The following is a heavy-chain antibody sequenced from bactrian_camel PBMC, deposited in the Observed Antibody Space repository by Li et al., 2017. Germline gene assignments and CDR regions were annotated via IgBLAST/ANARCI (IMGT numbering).Heavy chain of an antibody. J-gene: IGHJ4*01. CDR1: GAC. CDR2: IYTGGAGT. D-gene: IGHD1*01. V-gene: IGHV3S54*01. Sequence: HVQLVESGGGSVQAGESLTLSCTVSGACMAWFRQAPGKEREAVASIYTGGAGTYYADSVKGRFTNSRHNAKNILYLQMNDLKDEDTGMYYCAALNSSSGGRFAWCSDFRGQGTQVTVS. CDR3: AALNSSSGGRFAWCSDF.